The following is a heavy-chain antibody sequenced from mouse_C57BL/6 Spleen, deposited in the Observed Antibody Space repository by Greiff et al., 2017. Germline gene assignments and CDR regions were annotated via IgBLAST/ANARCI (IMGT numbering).Heavy chain of an antibody. V-gene: IGHV1-54*01. CDR1: GYAFTNYL. CDR3: ARSGLGRNYFDY. D-gene: IGHD4-1*01. J-gene: IGHJ2*01. Sequence: VKLMESGAELVRPGTSVKVSCTASGYAFTNYLIEWVKQRPGQGLEWIGVINPGSGGTNYNEKFKGKATLTADKSSSTAYMQLSSLTSEDSAVYFCARSGLGRNYFDYWGQGTTLTVSS. CDR2: INPGSGGT.